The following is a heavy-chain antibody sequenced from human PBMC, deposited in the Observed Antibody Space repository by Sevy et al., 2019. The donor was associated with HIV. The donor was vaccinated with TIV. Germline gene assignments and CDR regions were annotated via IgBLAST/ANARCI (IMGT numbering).Heavy chain of an antibody. V-gene: IGHV3-53*01. J-gene: IGHJ6*02. CDR1: GFDVNENY. Sequence: GGSLRLSCAASGFDVNENYMSWVRQAPGKGLEWVSIIYSGDTGGSTYYADSVKGRLTISRDNSQNTLYLPINSLRPEDTAVYYCARERLVSAGGYYNYYFGMDVWGQGTTVTVSS. CDR3: ARERLVSAGGYYNYYFGMDV. CDR2: IYSGDTGGST. D-gene: IGHD3-3*01.